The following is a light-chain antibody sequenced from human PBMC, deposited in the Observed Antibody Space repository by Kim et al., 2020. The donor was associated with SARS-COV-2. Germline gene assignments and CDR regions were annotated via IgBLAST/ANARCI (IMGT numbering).Light chain of an antibody. CDR3: HVWASSTVV. Sequence: VSPGQPASLTCSGDNLGDTYPGWYQQQPGQSPLLVIYQDSKRPSGLPERVSGSNSGKTATLTVSGTQAMDESVYYCHVWASSTVVFGTGTKVTVL. CDR2: QDS. CDR1: NLGDTY. V-gene: IGLV3-1*01. J-gene: IGLJ1*01.